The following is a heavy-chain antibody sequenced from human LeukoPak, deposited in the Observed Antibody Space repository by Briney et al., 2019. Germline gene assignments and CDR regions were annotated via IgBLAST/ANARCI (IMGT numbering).Heavy chain of an antibody. CDR3: AKDPHDSSGHYVDY. CDR1: GFTFSSSA. CDR2: ISGSGGST. V-gene: IGHV3-23*01. J-gene: IGHJ4*01. Sequence: GGSLRLSCAASGFTFSSSAMSWVRQAPGKGLEWVSAISGSGGSTYYADSVKGRFTISRDNSKNTLYLQMNSLRAEDTAVYYCAKDPHDSSGHYVDYWGHGTPVTVSS. D-gene: IGHD3-22*01.